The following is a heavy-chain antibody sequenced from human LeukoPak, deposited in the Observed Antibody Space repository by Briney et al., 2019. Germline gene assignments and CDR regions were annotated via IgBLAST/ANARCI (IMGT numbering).Heavy chain of an antibody. D-gene: IGHD3-22*01. V-gene: IGHV1-69*05. CDR3: AREGDYYDSSGSDDFDY. CDR2: IIPIFGTA. J-gene: IGHJ4*02. CDR1: GGTFSSYA. Sequence: GASVKVSCKASGGTFSSYAISWVRQAPGQGLEWMGMIIPIFGTANYAQKFQGRVTITTDESTSTAYMELSSLRSEDTAVYYCAREGDYYDSSGSDDFDYWGQGTLVTVSS.